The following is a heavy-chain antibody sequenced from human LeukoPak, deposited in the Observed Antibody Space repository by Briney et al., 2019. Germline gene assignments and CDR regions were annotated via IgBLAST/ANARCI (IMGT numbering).Heavy chain of an antibody. CDR3: ARARYSGYHV. D-gene: IGHD5-12*01. V-gene: IGHV4-34*01. J-gene: IGHJ6*02. Sequence: SETLSLTCAVYGGSFSGYYWSWIRQPPGKGLEWIGEINHSGSTNYNPSLKSRVTISVDTSKNQFSLKLSSVTAADTAVYYCARARYSGYHVWGQGTTVTVSS. CDR2: INHSGST. CDR1: GGSFSGYY.